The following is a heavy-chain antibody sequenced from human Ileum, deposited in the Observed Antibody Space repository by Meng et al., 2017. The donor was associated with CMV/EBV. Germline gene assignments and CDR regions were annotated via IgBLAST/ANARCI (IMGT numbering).Heavy chain of an antibody. V-gene: IGHV4-61*02. Sequence: QVQLQESGPGLGKPSQTLSLTCSFSGDSISSDNYHWSWIRQPAGKGLEWIGQRHKNGNDNYNASLKSRVTISIDTSKNQFSLTLTSVTAADTAVYYCAIYYGGVGGRGYWAQGTLVTVSS. CDR3: AIYYGGVGGRGY. J-gene: IGHJ4*02. D-gene: IGHD2-21*01. CDR2: RHKNGND. CDR1: GDSISSDNYH.